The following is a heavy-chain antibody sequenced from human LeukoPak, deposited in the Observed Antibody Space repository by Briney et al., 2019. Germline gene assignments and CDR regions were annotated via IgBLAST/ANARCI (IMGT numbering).Heavy chain of an antibody. J-gene: IGHJ4*02. V-gene: IGHV4-34*01. CDR2: INHSGST. CDR3: ARGPGYYYDSSGYF. CDR1: GGSFSGYY. Sequence: PSETLSLTCAVYGGSFSGYYWSWIRQPPGKGLELIGEINHSGSTNYNPSLKSRVTISVDTSKNQFSLKLSSVTAADTAVYYCARGPGYYYDSSGYFWGQGTLVTVSS. D-gene: IGHD3-22*01.